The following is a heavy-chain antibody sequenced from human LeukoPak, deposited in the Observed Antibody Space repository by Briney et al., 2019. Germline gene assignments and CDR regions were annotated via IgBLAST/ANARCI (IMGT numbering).Heavy chain of an antibody. CDR3: ARHGYSGSYYDY. J-gene: IGHJ4*02. D-gene: IGHD1-26*01. CDR1: GVSISSSNYY. V-gene: IGHV4-39*01. Sequence: SETLSLTCTVSGVSISSSNYYWGWIRQPPGEGLEWIGSLYYSGRTYYDPSLKSRVTISVDTSKNQFSLKLTSVTAADTAVYYCARHGYSGSYYDYWGQGTLVTVSS. CDR2: LYYSGRT.